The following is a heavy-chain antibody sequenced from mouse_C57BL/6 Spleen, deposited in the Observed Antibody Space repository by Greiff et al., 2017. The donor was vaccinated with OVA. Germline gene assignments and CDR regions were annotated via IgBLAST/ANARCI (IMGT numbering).Heavy chain of an antibody. J-gene: IGHJ1*03. CDR1: GYAFSSYW. V-gene: IGHV1-80*01. CDR3: AGVGPHYCGSSPVWYFDV. D-gene: IGHD1-1*01. Sequence: VQLQESGAELVKPGASVKISCKASGYAFSSYWMNWVKQRPGKGLEWIGQIYPGDGDTNYNGKFKGKATLTADKSSSTAYMQLSSLTSEDSAVYFCAGVGPHYCGSSPVWYFDVWGTGTTVTVSS. CDR2: IYPGDGDT.